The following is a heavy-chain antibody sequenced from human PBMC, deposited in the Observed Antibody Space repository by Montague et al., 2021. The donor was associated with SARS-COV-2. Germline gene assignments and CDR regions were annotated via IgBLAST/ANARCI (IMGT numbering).Heavy chain of an antibody. CDR3: ARVGFGYCSGGSCYRAFDY. D-gene: IGHD2-15*01. V-gene: IGHV4-59*01. Sequence: SETLSLTCTVSGGSISSYYWSWIRQPPGKGLEWIGYIYYSGSTNYSPSLKSRVTISVDTSKNQFSLKLSSVTAADTAVYYCARVGFGYCSGGSCYRAFDYWGQGTLVTVSS. J-gene: IGHJ4*02. CDR1: GGSISSYY. CDR2: IYYSGST.